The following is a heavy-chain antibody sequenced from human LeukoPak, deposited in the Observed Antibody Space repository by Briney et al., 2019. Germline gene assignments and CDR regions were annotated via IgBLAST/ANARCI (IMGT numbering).Heavy chain of an antibody. CDR1: GDSISTNNW. CDR3: ARAEVVTAGFDY. V-gene: IGHV4-4*02. CDR2: VHHGGNS. J-gene: IGHJ4*02. D-gene: IGHD2-21*02. Sequence: SETLSLTCAVSGDSISTNNWWNWVRQPPGKGLEWIAEVHHGGNSNYNPSLKSRVTISLDKSNNQFSLKLSSVTAADTAVYYCARAEVVTAGFDYWGQGTLVTVSS.